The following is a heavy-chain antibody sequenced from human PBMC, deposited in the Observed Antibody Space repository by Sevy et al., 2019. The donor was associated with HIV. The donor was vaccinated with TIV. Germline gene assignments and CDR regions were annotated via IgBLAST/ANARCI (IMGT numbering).Heavy chain of an antibody. V-gene: IGHV3-33*01. CDR1: GFTFSNFG. D-gene: IGHD2-21*01. Sequence: GGSLRLSCTASGFTFSNFGIHWVRQAPGKGLQWVALMWYDGNNKYYADSVKGRFTISRDSSKNPVYLQMNNLRAEDTAMYYCARGPSLIVAGAAGYLDYWGQGTLVTVSS. CDR2: MWYDGNNK. J-gene: IGHJ4*02. CDR3: ARGPSLIVAGAAGYLDY.